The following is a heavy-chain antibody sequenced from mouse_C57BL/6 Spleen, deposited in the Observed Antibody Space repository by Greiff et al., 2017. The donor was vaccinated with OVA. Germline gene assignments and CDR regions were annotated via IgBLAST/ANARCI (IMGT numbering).Heavy chain of an antibody. V-gene: IGHV3-6*01. Sequence: EVQLQQSGPGLVKPSQSLSLTCSVTGYSITSGYYWNWIRQFPGNKLEWMGYISYDGSNNYKPSLKNRISITRDTSKNQFFLKLNSVTTEDTATYYCARAYYSNYYFDYWGQGTTLTVSS. CDR3: ARAYYSNYYFDY. CDR2: ISYDGSN. J-gene: IGHJ2*01. CDR1: GYSITSGYY. D-gene: IGHD2-5*01.